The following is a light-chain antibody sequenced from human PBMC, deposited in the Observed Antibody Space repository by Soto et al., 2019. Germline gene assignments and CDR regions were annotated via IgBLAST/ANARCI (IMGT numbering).Light chain of an antibody. CDR1: SSDVGGYNY. Sequence: SALTKPASVXVXPGQSSTISCTRTSSDVGGYNYVSWYQQHPGKAPKLMIYDVGSRPSGVSNRFSGSKSGNTASLTISGLQAEDEADYYCSSYTSSNTEVFGTGTKVTVL. V-gene: IGLV2-14*01. J-gene: IGLJ1*01. CDR3: SSYTSSNTEV. CDR2: DVG.